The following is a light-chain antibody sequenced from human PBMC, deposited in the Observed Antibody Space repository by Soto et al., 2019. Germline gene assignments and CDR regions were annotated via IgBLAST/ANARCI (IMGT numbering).Light chain of an antibody. CDR3: NSSTRRTKYV. CDR2: EVT. Sequence: QSMLPQPASVSGSPGDSITVSCTGTSRDVGAYDYVSWYQHHPGKAPKLIIYEVTNRPSGVSNRFSGSKSGNTASLTISGLQAEEEADYYCNSSTRRTKYVFGTGTKVTVL. V-gene: IGLV2-14*01. J-gene: IGLJ1*01. CDR1: SRDVGAYDY.